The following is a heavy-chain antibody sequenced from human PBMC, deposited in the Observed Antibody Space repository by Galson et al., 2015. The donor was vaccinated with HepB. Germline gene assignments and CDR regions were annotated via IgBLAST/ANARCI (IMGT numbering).Heavy chain of an antibody. CDR3: ARELVTIFGVVIISRIMDV. J-gene: IGHJ6*03. CDR2: INPSGGST. Sequence: SVKVSCKASGYTFTRYYMHWVRQAPGQGLEWMGIINPSGGSTSYAQKFQGRVTMTRDTSTSTVYMELSSLRSEDTAVYYCARELVTIFGVVIISRIMDVWGKGTTVTVSS. D-gene: IGHD3-3*01. V-gene: IGHV1-46*03. CDR1: GYTFTRYY.